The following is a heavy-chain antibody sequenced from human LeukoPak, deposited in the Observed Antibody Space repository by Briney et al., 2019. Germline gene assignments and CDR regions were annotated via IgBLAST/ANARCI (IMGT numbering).Heavy chain of an antibody. Sequence: ASVKVSCKASGYTFTGYYMHWVRQAPGQGLEWMGWINPNSGGTNYAQKFQGRVTITRNTSISTAYMELSSLRSEDTAVYYCVRGRGVTMIAIFDYWGQGTLVTVSS. CDR2: INPNSGGT. D-gene: IGHD3-22*01. V-gene: IGHV1-2*02. CDR3: VRGRGVTMIAIFDY. J-gene: IGHJ4*02. CDR1: GYTFTGYY.